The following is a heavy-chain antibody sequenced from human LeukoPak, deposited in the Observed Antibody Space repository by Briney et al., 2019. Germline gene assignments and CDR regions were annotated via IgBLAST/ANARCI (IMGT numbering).Heavy chain of an antibody. CDR3: ATYDSSGYLDY. D-gene: IGHD3-22*01. CDR2: FDPADDKT. V-gene: IGHV1-24*01. Sequence: GASVKVSCKVSGYSLTELSMHWVRQAPGKGLEWMGGFDPADDKTIFAQKFQGRVTLTEDTSTDTAYMELSSLRSEDTAVYYCATYDSSGYLDYWGQGTPVTVSS. J-gene: IGHJ4*02. CDR1: GYSLTELS.